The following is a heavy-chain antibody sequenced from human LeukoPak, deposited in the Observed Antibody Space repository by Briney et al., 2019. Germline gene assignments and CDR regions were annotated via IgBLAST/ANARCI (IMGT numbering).Heavy chain of an antibody. J-gene: IGHJ3*02. Sequence: SVKVSCTASGGTFSSYAISWVRQAPGQGLEWMGGIIPIFGTANYAQKFQGRVTITTDESTSTAYMELSSLRSEDTAVYYCARGAYYDSSGYYYPDAFDIWGQGTMVTVSS. V-gene: IGHV1-69*05. CDR3: ARGAYYDSSGYYYPDAFDI. D-gene: IGHD3-22*01. CDR1: GGTFSSYA. CDR2: IIPIFGTA.